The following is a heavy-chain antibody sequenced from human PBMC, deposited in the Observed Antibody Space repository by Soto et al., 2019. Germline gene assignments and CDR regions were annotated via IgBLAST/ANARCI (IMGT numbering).Heavy chain of an antibody. CDR2: INHSGST. CDR1: GGSFSGYY. CDR3: ARTGYFVPFDY. D-gene: IGHD3-22*01. J-gene: IGHJ4*02. Sequence: SETLSLTGAVYGGSFSGYYWSWIRQPPGKGLEWIGEINHSGSTNYNPSLKSRVTISVDTSKNQFSLKLSSVTAADTAVYYCARTGYFVPFDYWGQGTLVTVSS. V-gene: IGHV4-34*01.